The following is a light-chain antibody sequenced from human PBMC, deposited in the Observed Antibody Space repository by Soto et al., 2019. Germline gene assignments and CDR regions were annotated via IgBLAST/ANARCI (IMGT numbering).Light chain of an antibody. J-gene: IGLJ1*01. CDR3: NSYRSTSARYV. V-gene: IGLV2-14*01. CDR2: DVS. CDR1: NIDVGGYNY. Sequence: QSALTQPASGSGSPGQAITISCTGTNIDVGGYNYASWYQQHPGKAPRLIISDVSNRPPGVSNRFSGSKSGNTASLTISGLLAEDEADYYCNSYRSTSARYVFGTGTKVTV.